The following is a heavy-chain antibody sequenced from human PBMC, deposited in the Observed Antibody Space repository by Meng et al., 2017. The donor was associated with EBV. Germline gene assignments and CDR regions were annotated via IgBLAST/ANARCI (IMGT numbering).Heavy chain of an antibody. J-gene: IGHJ4*02. CDR2: ISAYHGNT. CDR3: ARWLDYFDY. Sequence: QVQLVQSGAEVRKPRASVEVCCKACGYTFTRYGNSCVRQAPGQGLEWMGLISAYHGNTNHARKPQGRVTMTTDTSTSTAYMELRSMRSDDTAVYYCARWLDYFDYWGQGTLVTVSS. D-gene: IGHD5-12*01. CDR1: GYTFTRYG. V-gene: IGHV1-18*01.